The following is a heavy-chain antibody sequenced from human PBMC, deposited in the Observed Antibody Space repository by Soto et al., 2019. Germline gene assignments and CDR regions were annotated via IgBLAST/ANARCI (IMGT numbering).Heavy chain of an antibody. J-gene: IGHJ6*02. CDR2: INPRSGGT. CDR3: ARDFRTYSHGVDV. D-gene: IGHD4-4*01. CDR1: GYPFTGPY. V-gene: IGHV1-2*02. Sequence: QAQLVHSGTEGKKPGASVKVSCKASGYPFTGPYIYCVRQAPGQGLEWMGWINPRSGGTEFAEKFEGRVTVTRDTSIRTVFLELNSLTSDDTGVYFCARDFRTYSHGVDVWGQGTAVTVSS.